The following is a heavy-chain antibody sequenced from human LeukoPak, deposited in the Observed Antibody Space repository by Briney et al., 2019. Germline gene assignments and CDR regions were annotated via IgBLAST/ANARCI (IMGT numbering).Heavy chain of an antibody. CDR3: ARGGGSTPYYFDY. V-gene: IGHV4-34*01. J-gene: IGHJ4*02. CDR1: GGSFSGYY. D-gene: IGHD2-2*01. Sequence: TSQTLSLTCAVYGGSFSGYYWSWIPQPPGKGLEWIGEINHSGSTNYNPSLKSRVTISVDTSKNQCSLKLSSVTAADTAVYYCARGGGSTPYYFDYWGQGTLVTVSS. CDR2: INHSGST.